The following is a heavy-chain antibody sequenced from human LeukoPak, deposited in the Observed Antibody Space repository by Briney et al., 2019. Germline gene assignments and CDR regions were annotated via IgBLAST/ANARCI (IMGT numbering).Heavy chain of an antibody. V-gene: IGHV3-23*01. Sequence: PGGSLRLSCAASGFTFSNYAMSWVRQAPGKGLEWVSGISGSGAYSYYADSVKGRFTISRDNSKNTLYVQMNSLRAADTAVYYCAKSNGYGLIDIWGQGTMVTVSS. J-gene: IGHJ3*02. CDR2: ISGSGAYS. D-gene: IGHD3-10*01. CDR3: AKSNGYGLIDI. CDR1: GFTFSNYA.